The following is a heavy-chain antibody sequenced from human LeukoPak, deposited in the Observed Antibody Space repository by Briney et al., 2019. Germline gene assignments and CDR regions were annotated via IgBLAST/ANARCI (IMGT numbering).Heavy chain of an antibody. V-gene: IGHV6-1*01. CDR1: GDSVSSDSVA. CDR3: ARGQQLAYFDY. Sequence: SQTLSLTCAISGDSVSSDSVAWNWIRQSPSRGLEWLGRTYYTSRWYNEYAVSVQSRITSNPDTSKNQFSLQLNSVTPEDTAVYYCARGQQLAYFDYWGQGTLVTVSS. D-gene: IGHD6-13*01. J-gene: IGHJ4*02. CDR2: TYYTSRWYN.